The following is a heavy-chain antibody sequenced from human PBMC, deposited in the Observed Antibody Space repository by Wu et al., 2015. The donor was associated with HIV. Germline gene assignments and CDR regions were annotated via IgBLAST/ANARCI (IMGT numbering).Heavy chain of an antibody. CDR3: TGDYGEYVAVI. V-gene: IGHV1-18*01. CDR2: INAYNGDT. Sequence: QVQLVQSGVEVQKPGASVKVSCQASGYTFRSYGISWVRQARGQGLEWLGWINAYNGDTNYVQKFQDRLTMTIDTSTTTTYLELRSLRSDDTATYYCTGDYGEYVAVIWGQGTLVSVSS. D-gene: IGHD4-17*01. CDR1: GYTFRSYG. J-gene: IGHJ4*02.